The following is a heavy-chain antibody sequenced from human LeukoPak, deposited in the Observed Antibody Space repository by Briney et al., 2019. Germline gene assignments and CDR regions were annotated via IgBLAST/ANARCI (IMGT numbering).Heavy chain of an antibody. D-gene: IGHD3-10*01. CDR1: GYTFITYG. Sequence: ASVKVSCKASGYTFITYGVTWVRQAPGQGLEWMGWISAYKGSTDYAQKLQGRVTMTTDTSTSTAYMELRSLRSDDTAVYYCARDTMVRGGDFDYWGQGTLVTVSS. CDR3: ARDTMVRGGDFDY. CDR2: ISAYKGST. V-gene: IGHV1-18*01. J-gene: IGHJ4*02.